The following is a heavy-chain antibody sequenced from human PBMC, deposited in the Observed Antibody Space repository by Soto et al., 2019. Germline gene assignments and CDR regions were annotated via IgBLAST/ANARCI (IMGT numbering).Heavy chain of an antibody. V-gene: IGHV1-58*01. D-gene: IGHD3-22*01. Sequence: ASVKVSCKASGFTFTSSAVQRVRQARGQRLEWIGWIVVGSGNTNYAQKFQERVTITRDMSTSTAYMELSSLRSEDTAVYYCAADPHMIVVVPVTAPAYWGQGTLVIVSS. J-gene: IGHJ1*01. CDR2: IVVGSGNT. CDR1: GFTFTSSA. CDR3: AADPHMIVVVPVTAPAY.